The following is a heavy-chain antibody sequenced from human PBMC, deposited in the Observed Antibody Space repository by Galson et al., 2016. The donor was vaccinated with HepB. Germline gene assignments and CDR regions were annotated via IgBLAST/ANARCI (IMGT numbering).Heavy chain of an antibody. Sequence: SLRLSCAASGFTFSYFWMSWVRQSPGKGPEWVAIIKPDGTEAYYVGSVKGRFTISRDNAENSLYLQMNSLRVEDTAVYYCATAIGRGGTESWGQGTLVTVSS. J-gene: IGHJ5*02. D-gene: IGHD3-10*01. CDR2: IKPDGTEA. CDR1: GFTFSYFW. V-gene: IGHV3-7*01. CDR3: ATAIGRGGTES.